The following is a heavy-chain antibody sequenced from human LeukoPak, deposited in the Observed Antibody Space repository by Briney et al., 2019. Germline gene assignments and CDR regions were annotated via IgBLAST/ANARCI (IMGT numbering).Heavy chain of an antibody. CDR2: IYYSGST. V-gene: IGHV4-31*03. D-gene: IGHD2-2*01. CDR3: AREGEVLVVACTSTSCHTPGAFDI. Sequence: PSETLSLTCTVSGGSISSGGYYWSWIRQPPGKGLEWIGYIYYSGSTYYNPSLKSRVTISVDTSKNQFSLKLSSVTAADTAVYYCAREGEVLVVACTSTSCHTPGAFDIWGQGTMVTVSS. J-gene: IGHJ3*02. CDR1: GGSISSGGYY.